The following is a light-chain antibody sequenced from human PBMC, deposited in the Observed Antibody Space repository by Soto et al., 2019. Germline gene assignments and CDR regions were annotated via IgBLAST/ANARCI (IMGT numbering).Light chain of an antibody. CDR3: QKYNSAPWT. CDR2: TAS. Sequence: DIQMTQSPSSLSASVGDRVTITCRASQAIGNYLAWYQQKPGKVPKLLIYTASTLQSGVPFRFSGSGSWTDFTLTISSLQPEDGATYYCQKYNSAPWTFGQGNKVEIK. CDR1: QAIGNY. J-gene: IGKJ1*01. V-gene: IGKV1-27*01.